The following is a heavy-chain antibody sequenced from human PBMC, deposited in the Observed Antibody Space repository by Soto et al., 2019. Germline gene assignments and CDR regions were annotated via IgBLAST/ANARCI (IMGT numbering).Heavy chain of an antibody. D-gene: IGHD2-21*02. V-gene: IGHV1-2*04. CDR1: GYTFTGYY. CDR3: ARDGDGSDCGGDCYSLDY. Sequence: GASVKVSCKASGYTFTGYYMHWVRQAPGQGLEWMGWINPNSGGTNYAQKFQGWVTMTRDTSTSTVYMELSSLRSEDTAVYYCARDGDGSDCGGDCYSLDYWGQGTLVTVSS. J-gene: IGHJ4*02. CDR2: INPNSGGT.